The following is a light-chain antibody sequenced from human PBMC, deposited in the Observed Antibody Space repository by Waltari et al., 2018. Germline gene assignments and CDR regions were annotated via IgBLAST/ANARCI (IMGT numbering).Light chain of an antibody. J-gene: IGLJ2*01. CDR3: SSYAVTATLL. CDR2: DVQ. Sequence: QSVLTQPASVSGSPGQSITISCTGTRGDVGGYDYVSWYQQQPGKAPKLMIYDVQNRSSGFSYRCSGSKSGETASLTISGLQAEDEADYYCSSYAVTATLLFGGGTTLTVL. V-gene: IGLV2-14*03. CDR1: RGDVGGYDY.